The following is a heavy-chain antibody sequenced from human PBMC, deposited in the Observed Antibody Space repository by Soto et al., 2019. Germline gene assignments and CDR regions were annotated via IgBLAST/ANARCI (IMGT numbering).Heavy chain of an antibody. J-gene: IGHJ6*02. V-gene: IGHV3-23*01. CDR2: IIAGGGAT. CDR1: GFTFSNHS. CDR3: AKYGGAYYKYYAMDA. D-gene: IGHD4-17*01. Sequence: GGSLRLSCAASGFTFSNHSMSWVRQAPGKGLEWVSAIIAGGGATYNADSVKGRFAISRDNSKNTLYLQMNSLRAEDTAVYYCAKYGGAYYKYYAMDAWGQGTTVTVSS.